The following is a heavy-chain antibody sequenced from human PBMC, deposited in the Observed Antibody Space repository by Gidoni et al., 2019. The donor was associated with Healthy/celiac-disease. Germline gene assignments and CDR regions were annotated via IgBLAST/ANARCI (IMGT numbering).Heavy chain of an antibody. Sequence: EVQLVESGGGLVKPGGSLRLSCAASGFTFSNAWMSWVRQAPGKGLEWVGRIKSKTDGGTTDYAAPVKGRFTISRDDSKNTLYLQMNSLKTEDTAVYYCTTDPPVVPAAMDGLWGQGTLVTVSS. CDR2: IKSKTDGGTT. CDR1: GFTFSNAW. D-gene: IGHD2-2*01. CDR3: TTDPPVVPAAMDGL. J-gene: IGHJ4*02. V-gene: IGHV3-15*01.